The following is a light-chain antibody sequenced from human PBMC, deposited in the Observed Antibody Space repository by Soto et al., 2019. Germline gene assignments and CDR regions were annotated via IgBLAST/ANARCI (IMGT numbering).Light chain of an antibody. CDR1: SSDVGAYNY. CDR2: EVS. V-gene: IGLV2-14*01. J-gene: IGLJ3*02. Sequence: QSVLTQPASVSGSPGQSITISCTGTSSDVGAYNYVYWYQQHPGKAPKLMIYEVSYRPSGVSDRFSGSRSGNTASLTISGLQAEDESDYYFSSYTRRTTWVFGGGTKLTVL. CDR3: SSYTRRTTWV.